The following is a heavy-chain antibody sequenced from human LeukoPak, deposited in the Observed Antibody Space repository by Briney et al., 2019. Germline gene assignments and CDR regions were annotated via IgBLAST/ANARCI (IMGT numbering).Heavy chain of an antibody. J-gene: IGHJ6*02. D-gene: IGHD3-10*01. CDR2: IYYSGST. Sequence: PSETLSLTCTVSGGSISSYYWSWIRQPPGKGLEWIGYIYYSGSTNYNPSLKSRVTISVDTSKNQFSLKLSSVTAADTAVYYCARDRGGSGSTGMDVWGQGTTVTVSS. CDR1: GGSISSYY. CDR3: ARDRGGSGSTGMDV. V-gene: IGHV4-59*01.